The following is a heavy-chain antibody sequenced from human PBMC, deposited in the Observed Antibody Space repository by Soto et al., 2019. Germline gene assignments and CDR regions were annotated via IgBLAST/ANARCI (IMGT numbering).Heavy chain of an antibody. CDR2: IYYSGST. Sequence: PSETLSLTCTVSGGSISSGGYYWSWIRQHPGKGLEWIGYIYYSGSTYYNPSLKSRVTISVDTSKNQFSLKLSSVTAADTAVYYCARDRGRDGYRTIHGYYYGMDVWGQGTTVTVSS. CDR1: GGSISSGGYY. D-gene: IGHD5-12*01. J-gene: IGHJ6*02. CDR3: ARDRGRDGYRTIHGYYYGMDV. V-gene: IGHV4-31*03.